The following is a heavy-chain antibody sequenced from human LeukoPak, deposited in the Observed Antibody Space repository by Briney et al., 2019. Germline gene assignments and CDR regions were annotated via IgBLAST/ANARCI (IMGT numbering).Heavy chain of an antibody. CDR2: IVVGSGNT. CDR3: AAEGSSSSLLNAFDI. J-gene: IGHJ3*02. D-gene: IGHD6-6*01. CDR1: GFTFTSSA. Sequence: GASVKVSCKASGFTFTSSAVQWVRQARGQRLEWIGWIVVGSGNTNYAQKFQERVTITRDMSTSTAYMELSSLRSEDTAVYYCAAEGSSSSLLNAFDIWGQGTMVTVSS. V-gene: IGHV1-58*01.